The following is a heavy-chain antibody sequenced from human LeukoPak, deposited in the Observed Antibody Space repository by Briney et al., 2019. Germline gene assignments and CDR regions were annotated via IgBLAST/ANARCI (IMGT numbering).Heavy chain of an antibody. Sequence: GTSVKVSCTASGFAFTGSAVQWVRQARGQRLEWIGWIVVGSGNTNYAQKFQERVTITRDMSTTTAYMELSSLRSEDTAVYYCAAGLGESSGYYYVFGLSWGQGTLVTVSS. CDR1: GFAFTGSA. D-gene: IGHD3-22*01. J-gene: IGHJ5*02. CDR3: AAGLGESSGYYYVFGLS. CDR2: IVVGSGNT. V-gene: IGHV1-58*01.